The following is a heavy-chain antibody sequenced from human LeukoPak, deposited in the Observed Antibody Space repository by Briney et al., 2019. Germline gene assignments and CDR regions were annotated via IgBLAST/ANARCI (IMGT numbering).Heavy chain of an antibody. D-gene: IGHD6-19*01. J-gene: IGHJ5*02. CDR3: AKDLEQSYTGWSGSYDA. CDR1: GFTFSNYA. V-gene: IGHV3-23*01. CDR2: ISSGAGTT. Sequence: GGSLRLSCAASGFTFSNYAMSWVRQVPGKWLEWVSAISSGAGTTGYADSVKGRLTKSRVNSKSTIYLQMNSLRAEDTAVYYCAKDLEQSYTGWSGSYDAWGQRALASVSS.